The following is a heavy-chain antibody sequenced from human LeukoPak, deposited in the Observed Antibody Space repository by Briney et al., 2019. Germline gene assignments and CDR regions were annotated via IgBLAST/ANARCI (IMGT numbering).Heavy chain of an antibody. Sequence: GGSLRLSCAASGFAVSSNYMSWVRQAPGKGLEWVSVIYSGGSTYYADSVKGRFTISRDNSKNTLYLQMNSLRAEDTAVYYCARGTTIRRGYYFDYWGQGILVTVSS. V-gene: IGHV3-53*01. CDR2: IYSGGST. CDR1: GFAVSSNY. D-gene: IGHD1-14*01. CDR3: ARGTTIRRGYYFDY. J-gene: IGHJ4*02.